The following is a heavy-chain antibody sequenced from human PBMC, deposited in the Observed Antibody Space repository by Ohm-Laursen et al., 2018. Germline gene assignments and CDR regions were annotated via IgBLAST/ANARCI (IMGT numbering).Heavy chain of an antibody. J-gene: IGHJ5*02. V-gene: IGHV4-4*07. CDR3: ARDREAAASNWFDP. D-gene: IGHD6-13*01. CDR2: IYTSGST. Sequence: TLSLTCTVSGGSISSYYWSWIRQPAGKGLEWIGRIYTSGSTNYNPSLKSRVTMSVDTSKNQFSLKLSSVTAADTAVYYCARDREAAASNWFDPWGQGTLVTVSS. CDR1: GGSISSYY.